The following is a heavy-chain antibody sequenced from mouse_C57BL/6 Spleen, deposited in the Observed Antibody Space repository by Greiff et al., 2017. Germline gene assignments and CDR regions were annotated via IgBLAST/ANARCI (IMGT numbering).Heavy chain of an antibody. D-gene: IGHD1-1*01. Sequence: QVQLQQPGAELVKPGASVKMSCKASGYTFTSYWITWVKQRPGQGLEWIGDIYPGSGSANYNEKFKSKATLTVDTSSSPAYMQLSSLTSEDSAVYYCARQYYYGSSYFDYWGQGTTLTVSS. CDR1: GYTFTSYW. V-gene: IGHV1-55*01. J-gene: IGHJ2*01. CDR2: IYPGSGSA. CDR3: ARQYYYGSSYFDY.